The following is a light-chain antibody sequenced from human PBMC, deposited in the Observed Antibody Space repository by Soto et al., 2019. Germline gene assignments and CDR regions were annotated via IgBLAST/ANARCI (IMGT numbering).Light chain of an antibody. CDR1: TSDVGGYNY. Sequence: QSVLTQPASVSGSPGQSITISCLGGTSDVGGYNYVSWYRQHPGKAPKLLIYEVSNRPSGVSDRFSGSKSGNTASLTISGLQPEDEADYHCASYVSVNTVDVIFGGGTKLTVL. V-gene: IGLV2-14*01. CDR2: EVS. CDR3: ASYVSVNTVDVI. J-gene: IGLJ2*01.